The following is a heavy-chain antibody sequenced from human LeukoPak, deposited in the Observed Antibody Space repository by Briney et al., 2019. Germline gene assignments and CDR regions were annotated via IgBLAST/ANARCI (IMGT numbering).Heavy chain of an antibody. V-gene: IGHV3-21*01. CDR1: GFTFSGYS. D-gene: IGHD6-13*01. CDR3: ARAGYSSSWYYFDY. J-gene: IGHJ4*02. Sequence: PGGSLRLSCAASGFTFSGYSMNWVRQAPGKGLEWVSSISSSSSYIYYADSVKGRFTISRDNAKNSLYLQMNSLRAEDTAVYYCARAGYSSSWYYFDYWGQGTLVTVSS. CDR2: ISSSSSYI.